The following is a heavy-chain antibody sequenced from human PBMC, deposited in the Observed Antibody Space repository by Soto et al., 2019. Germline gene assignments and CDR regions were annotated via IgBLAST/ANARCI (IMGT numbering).Heavy chain of an antibody. V-gene: IGHV1-69*13. CDR1: GGTFSSYA. Sequence: SVKVSCKASGGTFSSYAISWVRQAPGQGLEWMGGIIPIFGTANYAQKFQGRVTITADESTSTAYMELSSLRSEDTAVYYCPYGSGSYYKGYYYYGMDVWGQGTTVPVSS. CDR3: PYGSGSYYKGYYYYGMDV. J-gene: IGHJ6*02. D-gene: IGHD3-10*01. CDR2: IIPIFGTA.